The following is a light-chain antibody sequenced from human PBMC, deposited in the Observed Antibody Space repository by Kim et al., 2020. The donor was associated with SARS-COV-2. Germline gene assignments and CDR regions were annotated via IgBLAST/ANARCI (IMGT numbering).Light chain of an antibody. CDR2: GAS. CDR3: QQYTNWPLYS. V-gene: IGKV3-15*01. CDR1: QSVTIS. Sequence: SPGESAPLSCSSSQSVTISLAWYQQKPGQPPRLLIYGASTRAADSPARFSGSGSGTDFTLTITGVQSEDLAFYYCQQYTNWPLYSFGQGTKLEIK. J-gene: IGKJ2*03.